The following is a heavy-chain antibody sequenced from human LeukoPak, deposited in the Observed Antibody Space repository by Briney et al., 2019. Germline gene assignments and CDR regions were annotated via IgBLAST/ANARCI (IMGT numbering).Heavy chain of an antibody. D-gene: IGHD5-24*01. J-gene: IGHJ6*03. V-gene: IGHV3-20*04. CDR2: INWNGGST. CDR3: ARVIGDGYNYYYYYYMDV. Sequence: PGGSLRLSCAASGFTFDDYGMSWVRQAPGKGLEWVSGINWNGGSTGYADSVKGRSTISRDNAKNSLYLQMNSLRAEDTALYYCARVIGDGYNYYYYYYMDVWGKGTTVTVSS. CDR1: GFTFDDYG.